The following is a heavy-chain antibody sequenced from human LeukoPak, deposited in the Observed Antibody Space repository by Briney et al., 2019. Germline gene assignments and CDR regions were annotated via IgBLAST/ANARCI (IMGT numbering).Heavy chain of an antibody. CDR3: ARDGTHNRNFGWGYGYYHYGMDV. CDR2: ISSSGRMI. J-gene: IGHJ6*02. D-gene: IGHD1-14*01. CDR1: GFTFTSYE. Sequence: GGSLRLSCAASGFTFTSYEMNWVRQAPGKGLEWVSHISSSGRMIYYADFVRGRFTISRDNDKNSLYLQMNSLTAEDTAIYYCARDGTHNRNFGWGYGYYHYGMDVWGQGTTVTVS. V-gene: IGHV3-48*03.